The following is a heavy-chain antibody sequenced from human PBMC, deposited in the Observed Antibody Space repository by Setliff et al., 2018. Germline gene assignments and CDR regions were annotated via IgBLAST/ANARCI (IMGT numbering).Heavy chain of an antibody. V-gene: IGHV4-34*01. CDR1: GGSFSGYY. CDR3: ARMGRGYSYGYSNWFDP. Sequence: SETLSLTCAVYGGSFSGYYWSWIRQPPGKGLEWIGEINHSGSTNYNPSLKSRVTISVDTSKNQFSLKLSSVTAADTAVYYCARMGRGYSYGYSNWFDPWGQGTLVTVSS. CDR2: INHSGST. D-gene: IGHD5-18*01. J-gene: IGHJ5*02.